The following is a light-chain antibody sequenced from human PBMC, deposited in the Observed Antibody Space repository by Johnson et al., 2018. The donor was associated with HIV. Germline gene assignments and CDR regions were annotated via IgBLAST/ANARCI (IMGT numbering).Light chain of an antibody. V-gene: IGLV3-1*01. CDR2: QDS. Sequence: VLTQLPSVSVSPGQTASITCSGDKLGDKYACWYQQKPGQSPVLVIYQDSKRPSGIPDRISGSKSGTSATLGIIGLPTGDEADYYCGTWDSSLTSYVFGSGTKVTVL. CDR1: KLGDKY. J-gene: IGLJ1*01. CDR3: GTWDSSLTSYV.